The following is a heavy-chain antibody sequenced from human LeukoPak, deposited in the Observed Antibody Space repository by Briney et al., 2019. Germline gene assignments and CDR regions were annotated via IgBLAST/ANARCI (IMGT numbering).Heavy chain of an antibody. D-gene: IGHD4-11*01. Sequence: ASVKVSCKASGYTFTSYYMHWVRQAPGQGLEWMGLINPSGGSTSYAQKFQGRVTMTRDTSTSTVYMELSSLRSDDTAVYYCARARWNTVTTGGGGYWGQGTLVTVSS. CDR3: ARARWNTVTTGGGGY. CDR1: GYTFTSYY. J-gene: IGHJ4*02. CDR2: INPSGGST. V-gene: IGHV1-46*01.